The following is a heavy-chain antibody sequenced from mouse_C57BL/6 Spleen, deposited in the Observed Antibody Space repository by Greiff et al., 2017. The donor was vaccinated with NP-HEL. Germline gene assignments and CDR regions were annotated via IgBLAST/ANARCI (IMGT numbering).Heavy chain of an antibody. CDR3: ARRHGSSPYYFDY. D-gene: IGHD1-1*01. V-gene: IGHV1-20*01. J-gene: IGHJ2*01. CDR2: INPYNGDT. CDR1: GYSFTGYF. Sequence: VQLQQSGPELVKPGDSVKISCKASGYSFTGYFMNWVMQSHGKSLEWIGRINPYNGDTFYNQKFKGKATLTLDKSSSTAHMELRSLTSEDSAVYYCARRHGSSPYYFDYWGQGTTLTVSS.